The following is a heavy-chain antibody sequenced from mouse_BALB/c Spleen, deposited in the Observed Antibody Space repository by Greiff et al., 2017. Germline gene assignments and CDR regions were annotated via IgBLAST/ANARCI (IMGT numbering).Heavy chain of an antibody. D-gene: IGHD2-10*02. CDR3: TRSQYGNYEGFAY. CDR2: IDHTNGNT. Sequence: VQLQQSGAELVKPGDSVSLSCTASGFNIKDTYMHWVRQWPEQGLEWIGRIDHTNGNTKNDPKFQSKATITADTYSNTAYLKLSSLTSEDTADYCGTRSQYGNYEGFAYWGQGTLVTVSA. CDR1: GFNIKDTY. J-gene: IGHJ3*01. V-gene: IGHV14-3*02.